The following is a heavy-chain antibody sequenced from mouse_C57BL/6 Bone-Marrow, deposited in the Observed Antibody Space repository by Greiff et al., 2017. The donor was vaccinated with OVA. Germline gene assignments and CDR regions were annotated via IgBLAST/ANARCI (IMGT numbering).Heavy chain of an antibody. Sequence: DVMLVESGGGLVKPGGSLKLSCAASGFTFSSYAMSWVRQTPEKRLEWVATISDGGSYTYYPDNVKGRFTISRDNAKNNLYLQMSHLKSEDTAMYYGAKLNGDWYFDVWGTGTTVTVSS. CDR2: ISDGGSYT. J-gene: IGHJ1*03. CDR1: GFTFSSYA. CDR3: AKLNGDWYFDV. V-gene: IGHV5-4*03.